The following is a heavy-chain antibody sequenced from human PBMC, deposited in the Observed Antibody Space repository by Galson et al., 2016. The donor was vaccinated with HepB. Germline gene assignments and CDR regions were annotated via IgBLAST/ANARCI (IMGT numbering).Heavy chain of an antibody. D-gene: IGHD3-16*01. Sequence: SLRLSCAASGFTCSNYAMRWVRQAPGKGLEWVSGISESGGTTYDTDSLKGRFTISRDNSRNMLFLQMNSLRAEDTAVYYCARVWGGGLDYWGQGTLVTVSS. V-gene: IGHV3-23*01. CDR1: GFTCSNYA. CDR2: ISESGGTT. J-gene: IGHJ4*02. CDR3: ARVWGGGLDY.